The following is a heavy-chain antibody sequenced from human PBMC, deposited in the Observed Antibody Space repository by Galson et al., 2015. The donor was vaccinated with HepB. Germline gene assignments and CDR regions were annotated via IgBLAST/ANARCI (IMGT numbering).Heavy chain of an antibody. V-gene: IGHV3-30*18. Sequence: SLRLSCAASGFTFSSYGMHWVRQAPGKGLEWVAVISYDGSNKYYADSVKGRFTISRDNSKNTLYLQMNSLRAEDTAVYYCAKDLWDSSGWDEDYNWFDPWGQGTLVTVSS. CDR3: AKDLWDSSGWDEDYNWFDP. J-gene: IGHJ5*02. CDR2: ISYDGSNK. D-gene: IGHD6-19*01. CDR1: GFTFSSYG.